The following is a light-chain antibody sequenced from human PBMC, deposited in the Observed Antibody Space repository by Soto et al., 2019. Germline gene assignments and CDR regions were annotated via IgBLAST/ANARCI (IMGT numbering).Light chain of an antibody. Sequence: QSVLTQPPSVSGAPGRRVTISCTGSSSKIGAGYPVHWYQQLPGTAPKLLVAGNRPSGVPDRFSVSKSGASASLAITGLQAEDEADYYCSSITGSSTPVVFGGGTNVTVL. CDR2: G. CDR3: SSITGSSTPVV. J-gene: IGLJ2*01. CDR1: SSKIGAGYP. V-gene: IGLV1-40*01.